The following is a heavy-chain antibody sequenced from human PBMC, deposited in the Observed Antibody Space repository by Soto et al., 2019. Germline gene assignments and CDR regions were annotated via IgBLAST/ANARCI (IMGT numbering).Heavy chain of an antibody. V-gene: IGHV3-30*18. Sequence: GGSLRLSCAASGFTLSDYGMHWVRQAPGKGLEWVALILYDGSDKYYADSVKGRFTISRDLSKNTLYLQMNGLRGDDTAVYYCAKDITPRAPRPVRWGQGTLVTVSS. CDR1: GFTLSDYG. J-gene: IGHJ4*02. CDR3: AKDITPRAPRPVR. CDR2: ILYDGSDK.